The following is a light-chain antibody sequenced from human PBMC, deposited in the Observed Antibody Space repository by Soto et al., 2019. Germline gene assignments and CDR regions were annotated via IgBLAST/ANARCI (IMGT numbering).Light chain of an antibody. J-gene: IGLJ2*01. CDR3: QTWGSGIPVV. V-gene: IGLV4-69*01. CDR2: LNSDGSH. CDR1: SGHSSYA. Sequence: QPVLTQSPSASASLGASVKLTCTLSSGHSSYAIAWHQQQPEKGPRYLMKLNSDGSHSKGDGIPDRFSGSSSGAERYLTISSLQSEYEADYYCQTWGSGIPVVFGGGTKVTVL.